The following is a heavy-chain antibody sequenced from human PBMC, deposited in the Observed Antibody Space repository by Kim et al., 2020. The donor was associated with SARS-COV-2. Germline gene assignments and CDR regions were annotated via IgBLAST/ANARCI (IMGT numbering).Heavy chain of an antibody. J-gene: IGHJ3*02. D-gene: IGHD3-10*01. CDR1: GASISSYY. Sequence: SETLSLTCSVSGASISSYYWTWIRQPPGKGLEWIGYIYYSGSTSYNPSLKSRVTISVDSSKKHFSLRLSSVTAADTAVYYCARLSRSYDEAFDIWGQGTMATVSS. V-gene: IGHV4-59*08. CDR2: IYYSGST. CDR3: ARLSRSYDEAFDI.